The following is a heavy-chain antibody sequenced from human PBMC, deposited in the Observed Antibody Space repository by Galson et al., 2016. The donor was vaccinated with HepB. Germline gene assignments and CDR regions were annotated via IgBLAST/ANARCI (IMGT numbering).Heavy chain of an antibody. CDR3: ASSIVVAGRTRRFYP. CDR1: GFTFSDYS. Sequence: SLRLSCAASGFTFSDYSMNWVRQAPGKGLEWVANINQDGSDKYYVDSVKGRFTISRDNAKNSLYLQMNSLRAEDTAVYYCASSIVVAGRTRRFYPWGQGTLVTVSS. D-gene: IGHD6-19*01. V-gene: IGHV3-7*02. CDR2: INQDGSDK. J-gene: IGHJ5*02.